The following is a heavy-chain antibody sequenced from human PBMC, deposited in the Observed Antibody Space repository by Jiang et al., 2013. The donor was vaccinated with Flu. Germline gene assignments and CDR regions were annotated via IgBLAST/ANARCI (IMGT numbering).Heavy chain of an antibody. V-gene: IGHV1-18*01. CDR1: GYTFSSYY. D-gene: IGHD1-26*01. CDR2: ISAYNGNT. Sequence: SVKVSCKASGYTFSSYYIAWVRQAPGQGLEWMGWISAYNGNTNYARKVEGRVTLTTDTSTNTAYMELSSLRSEDTAVYFCAVVEGSRVGATRFHYWGQGTLVTVSS. CDR3: AVVEGSRVGATRFHY. J-gene: IGHJ4*02.